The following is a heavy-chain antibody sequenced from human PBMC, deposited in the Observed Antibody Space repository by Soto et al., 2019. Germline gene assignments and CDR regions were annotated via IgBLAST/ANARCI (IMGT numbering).Heavy chain of an antibody. J-gene: IGHJ6*02. CDR1: GGTFSSYA. Sequence: QVQLVQSGAEVKKPGSSVKVSCKASGGTFSSYAISWVRQAPGQGLEWMGGIIPISDTTNYAQKFQGRVTITADESTTTAYMELSSLRSEDTAVYYCARSQGSSTSLEIYYYYYYGMDVWGQVTTVTVPS. CDR2: IIPISDTT. D-gene: IGHD2-2*01. V-gene: IGHV1-69*01. CDR3: ARSQGSSTSLEIYYYYYYGMDV.